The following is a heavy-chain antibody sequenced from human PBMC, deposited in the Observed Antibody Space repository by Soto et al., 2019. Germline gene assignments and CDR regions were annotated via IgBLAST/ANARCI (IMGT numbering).Heavy chain of an antibody. CDR1: GYTFTSYY. J-gene: IGHJ3*02. CDR3: ARFISKCSGSYYLYDAFDI. Sequence: ASVKVSCKASGYTFTSYYMHWVRQAPGQGLEWMGIINPSGGSTSYAQKKQGRVTMTRDTSTSTVYMELSSLRSEDTAVYYCARFISKCSGSYYLYDAFDIWGQETMVTVSS. CDR2: INPSGGST. V-gene: IGHV1-46*01. D-gene: IGHD1-26*01.